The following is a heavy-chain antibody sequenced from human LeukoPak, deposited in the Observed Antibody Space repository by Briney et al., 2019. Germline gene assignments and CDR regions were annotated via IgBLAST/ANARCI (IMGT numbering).Heavy chain of an antibody. CDR1: GFTFSTYG. D-gene: IGHD3-22*01. V-gene: IGHV3-33*01. CDR2: IWYDGSNR. J-gene: IGHJ4*02. CDR3: AREVNYDRTIDY. Sequence: PGGSLRLSCAASGFTFSTYGMHWVRQAPGKGLEWVALIWYDGSNRYYTNSVNGRFIISRDNSKNTLYLQMNSLRAEDTAVYYCAREVNYDRTIDYWGQGTLVTVSS.